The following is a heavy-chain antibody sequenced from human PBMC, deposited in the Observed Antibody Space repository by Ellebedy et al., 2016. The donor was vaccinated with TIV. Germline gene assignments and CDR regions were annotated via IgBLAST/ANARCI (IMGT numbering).Heavy chain of an antibody. V-gene: IGHV3-7*01. Sequence: PGGSLRLSCAASGFSFRSYWMSWVRQAPGKGLEWVANIYQDGSDQYYVDSVKGRFTISRDNANKSLFLQMNSLRVEDTAAYYCARRGSYGDYAVQVNSWFDTWGQGTLVTVSS. D-gene: IGHD4-17*01. CDR2: IYQDGSDQ. CDR3: ARRGSYGDYAVQVNSWFDT. CDR1: GFSFRSYW. J-gene: IGHJ5*02.